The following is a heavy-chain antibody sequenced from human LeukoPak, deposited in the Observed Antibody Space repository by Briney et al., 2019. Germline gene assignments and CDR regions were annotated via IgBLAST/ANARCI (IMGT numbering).Heavy chain of an antibody. D-gene: IGHD1-7*01. CDR3: ARGSTGTAVSYYYYMVV. J-gene: IGHJ6*03. Sequence: GGSLRLSCAASGFTFSSYAMSWVRQAPGKGLEWVSAMCGSGGSTYYADSVKGRFTISRDNSKNTLYLQMNSLRAEDTAVYYCARGSTGTAVSYYYYMVVWGKGTTVTVSS. CDR2: MCGSGGST. CDR1: GFTFSSYA. V-gene: IGHV3-23*01.